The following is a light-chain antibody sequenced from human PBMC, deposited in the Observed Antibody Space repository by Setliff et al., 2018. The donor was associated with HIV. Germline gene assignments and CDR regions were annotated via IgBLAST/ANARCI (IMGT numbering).Light chain of an antibody. CDR1: SNDVGGHNY. CDR2: DVS. V-gene: IGLV2-14*03. J-gene: IGLJ1*01. Sequence: QSALTQPASVSGSPGQSITISCTGTSNDVGGHNYVAWYQEHPGKAPKLMIYDVSNRPSGVSNRFSGSKSGSTASLTISGLLAEDESDYYCSSYTGSGTLVFGGGTKVTVL. CDR3: SSYTGSGTLV.